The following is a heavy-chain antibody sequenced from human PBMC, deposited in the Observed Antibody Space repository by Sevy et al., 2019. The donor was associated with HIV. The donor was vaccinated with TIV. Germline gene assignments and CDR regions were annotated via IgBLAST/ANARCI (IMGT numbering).Heavy chain of an antibody. V-gene: IGHV1-69*13. J-gene: IGHJ4*02. Sequence: ASVKVSCKASGGIFRTYGISWVRQAPGQGPEWVGGIIPILGTTNYTQKFQGRVTISADEYTKTVHMELSSLRSEDTGVYYCARGGGNGWYYFDYWGQETLVTVSS. D-gene: IGHD6-19*01. CDR1: GGIFRTYG. CDR2: IIPILGTT. CDR3: ARGGGNGWYYFDY.